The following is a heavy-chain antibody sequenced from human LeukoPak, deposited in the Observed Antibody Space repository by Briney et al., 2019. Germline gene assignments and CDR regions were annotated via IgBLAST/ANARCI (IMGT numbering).Heavy chain of an antibody. J-gene: IGHJ4*02. CDR1: GGSISSSSYY. Sequence: PSETLSLTCTVSGGSISSSSYYWGWIRQPPGKGLEWIGSIYYSGSTYYNPSLKSRVTISVDTSKNQFSLKLSSVTAADTAVYYCARWAVAGTDYWGQGTLVTVSS. CDR2: IYYSGST. V-gene: IGHV4-39*07. CDR3: ARWAVAGTDY. D-gene: IGHD6-19*01.